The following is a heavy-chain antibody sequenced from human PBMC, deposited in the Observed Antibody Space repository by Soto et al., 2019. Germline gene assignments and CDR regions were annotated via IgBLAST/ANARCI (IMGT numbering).Heavy chain of an antibody. CDR1: GFTFSSYS. CDR2: ISSSSNSI. V-gene: IGHV3-48*01. Sequence: GSLRLSCAASGFTFSSYSMNWVRQAPGKGLEWVSYISSSSNSIYYADSVKGRFTISRDNAKNSLHLQMNSLRAEDTAVYYFASPVECSTTSCXRWGQGTLVTVSS. J-gene: IGHJ4*02. CDR3: ASPVECSTTSCXR. D-gene: IGHD2-2*01.